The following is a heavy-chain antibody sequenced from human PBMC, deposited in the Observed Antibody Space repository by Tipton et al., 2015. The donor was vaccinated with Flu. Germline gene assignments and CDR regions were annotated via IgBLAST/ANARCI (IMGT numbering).Heavy chain of an antibody. J-gene: IGHJ3*02. D-gene: IGHD6-6*01. CDR1: GFTFSSYD. V-gene: IGHV3-13*01. Sequence: SLRLSCAASGFTFSSYDMHWVRQATGKGLEWVSAIGTAGDTYYPGSVKGRFTISRENAKNSLYLQMNSLRAGDTAVYYCVRASRDSSSPDAFDIWGQGTMVTVSS. CDR2: IGTAGDT. CDR3: VRASRDSSSPDAFDI.